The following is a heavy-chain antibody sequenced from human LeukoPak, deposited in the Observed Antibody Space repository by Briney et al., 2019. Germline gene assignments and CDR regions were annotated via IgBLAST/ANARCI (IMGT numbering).Heavy chain of an antibody. CDR1: GFTFSSYG. Sequence: GGSLRLSCAASGFTFSSYGMHWVRQAPGKGLEWVAVIWYDGNNKYYADSMKGRLTISRDNSKNTLYLQMNSLRAEDTAVYYCARVHYSGSGSYYPYYHYGMDVWGQGTTVTVSS. D-gene: IGHD3-10*01. CDR3: ARVHYSGSGSYYPYYHYGMDV. J-gene: IGHJ6*02. CDR2: IWYDGNNK. V-gene: IGHV3-33*01.